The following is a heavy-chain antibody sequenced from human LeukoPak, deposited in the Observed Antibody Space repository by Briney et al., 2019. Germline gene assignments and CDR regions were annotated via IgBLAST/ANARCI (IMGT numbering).Heavy chain of an antibody. CDR3: AKDLPPFVTTVTTFGKDY. J-gene: IGHJ4*02. CDR1: GFTFSSYG. Sequence: GGSLRLSCAASGFTFSSYGMHWVRQAPGKGLEWVAVISYDGSNKYYADSVKGRFTISRDNSKNTLYLQMNSLRAEDTAVYYCAKDLPPFVTTVTTFGKDYWGQGTLVTVSS. D-gene: IGHD4-11*01. CDR2: ISYDGSNK. V-gene: IGHV3-30*18.